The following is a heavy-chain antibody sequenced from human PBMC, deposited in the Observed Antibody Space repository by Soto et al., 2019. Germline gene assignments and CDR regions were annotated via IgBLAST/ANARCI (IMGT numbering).Heavy chain of an antibody. V-gene: IGHV1-3*01. Sequence: GASVKVSCKASVYTFTSYARHYVRPSPGQRQEWMGWINAGNGNTKYSQKFQGRVTITRDTSASTAYMELSSLRSEDTAVYYCASGPLVSTIFGVVIPFYFDYWGQGTLVTVSS. CDR3: ASGPLVSTIFGVVIPFYFDY. CDR2: INAGNGNT. CDR1: VYTFTSYA. D-gene: IGHD3-3*01. J-gene: IGHJ4*02.